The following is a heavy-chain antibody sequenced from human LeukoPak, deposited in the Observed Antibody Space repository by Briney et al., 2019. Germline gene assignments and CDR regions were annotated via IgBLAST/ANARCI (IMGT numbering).Heavy chain of an antibody. Sequence: ASVKVSCKASGYTFTSYDINWVRQATGHGLEWMGWMNPNSGNTGYAQKFQGRVTMTRNTSISTAYMELSSLRSEDTAVYYCARGTKIRTIFGVVIIKGGTDYWGQGTLVTVSS. D-gene: IGHD3-3*01. J-gene: IGHJ4*02. V-gene: IGHV1-8*01. CDR1: GYTFTSYD. CDR2: MNPNSGNT. CDR3: ARGTKIRTIFGVVIIKGGTDY.